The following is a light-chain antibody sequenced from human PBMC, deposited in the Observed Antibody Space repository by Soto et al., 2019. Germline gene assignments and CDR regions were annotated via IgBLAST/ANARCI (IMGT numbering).Light chain of an antibody. Sequence: DIQMTQSPSTLSASVGDRVTITCRASQSISSWLAWYQQKPGKAPKLLIYDASTLESGVPSRFSGSGSGTEFTLTISSLQPDDFAVYYCQQYDKWPRTFGQGTKVEIK. CDR1: QSISSW. CDR3: QQYDKWPRT. CDR2: DAS. V-gene: IGKV1-5*01. J-gene: IGKJ1*01.